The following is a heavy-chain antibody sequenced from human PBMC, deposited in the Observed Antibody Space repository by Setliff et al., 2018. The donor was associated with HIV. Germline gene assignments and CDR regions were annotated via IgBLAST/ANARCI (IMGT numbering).Heavy chain of an antibody. D-gene: IGHD3-10*01. CDR3: ARKSTLRYYYGSGSLDAFDI. CDR1: GGSIKSSSYY. J-gene: IGHJ3*02. V-gene: IGHV4-39*07. CDR2: IYQSGTT. Sequence: ASETLSLTCTVSGGSIKSSSYYWGWIRQPPGKGLEWIGEIYQSGTTNYNPSLKSRVTMSVDTSNNQFSLELSSVTATDTAVYYCARKSTLRYYYGSGSLDAFDIWGQGTKVTVSS.